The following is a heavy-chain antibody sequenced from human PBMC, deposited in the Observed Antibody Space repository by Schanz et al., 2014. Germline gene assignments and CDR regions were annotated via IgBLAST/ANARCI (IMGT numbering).Heavy chain of an antibody. J-gene: IGHJ4*02. CDR3: VRELSGGTFDY. Sequence: QVQLVQSGAELKNPGASVKVSCKASGYSFSAYYIHWMRQAPGQGLEWLGRFTHISQKFQGRVTMTRDTSSTTAYMELNSLRYDDTAVYYCVRELSGGTFDYWGQGALVTVSS. CDR1: GYSFSAYY. V-gene: IGHV1-2*06. D-gene: IGHD1-1*01. CDR2: FT.